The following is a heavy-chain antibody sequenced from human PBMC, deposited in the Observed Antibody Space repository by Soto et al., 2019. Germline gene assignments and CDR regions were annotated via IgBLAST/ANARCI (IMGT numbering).Heavy chain of an antibody. CDR2: ISGSGGST. J-gene: IGHJ4*02. CDR3: AKDLGYYDSSGPKTRRGFDY. D-gene: IGHD3-22*01. V-gene: IGHV3-23*01. Sequence: GGSLRLSCAASGFTFSSYPMSWVRQAPGKGLEWVSAISGSGGSTYYADSVKGRFTISRDNSKNTLYLQMNSLRAEDTAVYYCAKDLGYYDSSGPKTRRGFDYWGQGTLVSVSS. CDR1: GFTFSSYP.